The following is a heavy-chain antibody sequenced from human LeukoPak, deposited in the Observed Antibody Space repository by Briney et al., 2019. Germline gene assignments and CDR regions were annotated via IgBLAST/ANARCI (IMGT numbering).Heavy chain of an antibody. D-gene: IGHD6-13*01. CDR2: INHSGST. CDR1: GGSFSGYY. CDR3: ARGRGGSGAAAGTRWFDP. J-gene: IGHJ5*02. V-gene: IGHV4-34*01. Sequence: SSETLSLTCAVYGGSFSGYYWSRIRQPPGKGLEWIGEINHSGSTNYNPSLKSRVTISVDTSKNQFSLKLSSVTAADMAVYYCARGRGGSGAAAGTRWFDPWGQGTRVTVSS.